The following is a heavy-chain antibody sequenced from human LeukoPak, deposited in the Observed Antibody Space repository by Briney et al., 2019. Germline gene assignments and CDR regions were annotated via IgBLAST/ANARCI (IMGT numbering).Heavy chain of an antibody. CDR3: ARGRIFDY. Sequence: PGGSLRLSCAASGFTFSSYAMHWVRQAPGKGLEWVAVLSYDGSNKYYADSVKGRFTISRDNSKNTLYLQMNSLRAEDTAVYFCARGRIFDYWGQGTLVTVSS. J-gene: IGHJ4*02. CDR1: GFTFSSYA. CDR2: LSYDGSNK. D-gene: IGHD2/OR15-2a*01. V-gene: IGHV3-30*04.